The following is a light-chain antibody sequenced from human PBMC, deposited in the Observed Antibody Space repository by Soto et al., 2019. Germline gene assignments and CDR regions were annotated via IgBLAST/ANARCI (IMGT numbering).Light chain of an antibody. V-gene: IGLV7-46*01. J-gene: IGLJ2*01. CDR1: TGAVTRGHY. CDR2: DAT. Sequence: QAVVTQEPSLAVSPGGTVTLTCGSSTGAVTRGHYPYWFQQKPGQAPRTLIYDATNKHSLTPARFSGSLLGGKAALTLSGALPEDEAEYFCLLSYDSSRQIFGGGTMLTVL. CDR3: LLSYDSSRQI.